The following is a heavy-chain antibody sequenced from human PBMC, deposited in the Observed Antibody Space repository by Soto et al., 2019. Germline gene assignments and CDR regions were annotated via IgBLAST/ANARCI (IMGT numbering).Heavy chain of an antibody. Sequence: ASVKVSCKASGYTFTGYYMHWVRQAPGQGLEWMGWINPNSGGTNYAQKFQGRVTMTRDTSINTAYMELSRLRSDDTAVYYCAREEDIVVVVAATRTYGMDVWGQGTTVTVSS. V-gene: IGHV1-2*02. D-gene: IGHD2-15*01. CDR3: AREEDIVVVVAATRTYGMDV. CDR1: GYTFTGYY. J-gene: IGHJ6*02. CDR2: INPNSGGT.